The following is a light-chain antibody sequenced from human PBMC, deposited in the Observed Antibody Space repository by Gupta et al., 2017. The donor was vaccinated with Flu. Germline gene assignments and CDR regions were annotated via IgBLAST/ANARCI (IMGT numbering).Light chain of an antibody. V-gene: IGKV3-15*01. CDR1: QSVSSN. CDR2: VAS. Sequence: SPATLSVSPGERATLSCRDSQSVSSNLGWYQQKPGQAPRLIIYVASNRATGIPDRFSGSGCGKEFTLTSSSRQYEDFALYYLQQYNSWPLFGGGTKVEIK. J-gene: IGKJ4*01. CDR3: QQYNSWPL.